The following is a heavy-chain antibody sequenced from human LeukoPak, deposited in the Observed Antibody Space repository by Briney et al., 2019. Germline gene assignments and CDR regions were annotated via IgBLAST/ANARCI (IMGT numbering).Heavy chain of an antibody. D-gene: IGHD6-13*01. CDR3: ARETYYSSSWYFSGGNYFDY. CDR1: GYSISSGYY. CDR2: IYHSGST. J-gene: IGHJ4*02. V-gene: IGHV4-38-2*02. Sequence: SETLSLTCTVSGYSISSGYYWGWIRQPPGKGLEWIGSIYHSGSTYYNPSLKSRVTISVDTSNNQFSLKLSSVTAADTAVYYCARETYYSSSWYFSGGNYFDYWGQGTLVTVSS.